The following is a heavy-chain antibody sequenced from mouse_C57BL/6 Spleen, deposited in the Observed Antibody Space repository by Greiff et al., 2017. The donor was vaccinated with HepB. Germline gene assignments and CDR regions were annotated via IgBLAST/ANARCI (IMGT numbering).Heavy chain of an antibody. CDR1: GYSFTSYW. D-gene: IGHD1-1*01. J-gene: IGHJ2*01. CDR3: APTTVVATRRYYFDY. V-gene: IGHV1-64*01. Sequence: QVQLQQPGAELVKPGASVKLSCKASGYSFTSYWMHWVKQRPGQGLEWIGMIHPNSGSTNYNEKFKSKATLTVDKSSSTAYMQLSSLTSEDSAVYYCAPTTVVATRRYYFDYWGQGTTLTVSS. CDR2: IHPNSGST.